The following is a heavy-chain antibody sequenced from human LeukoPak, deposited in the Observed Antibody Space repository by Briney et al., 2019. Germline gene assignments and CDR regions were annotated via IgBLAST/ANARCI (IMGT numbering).Heavy chain of an antibody. CDR1: GGSISSSSYY. J-gene: IGHJ4*02. CDR2: IYYSGST. D-gene: IGHD3/OR15-3a*01. V-gene: IGHV4-39*01. CDR3: ARRTGSHNY. Sequence: PSETLSLTCTVSGGSISSSSYYWGWIRQPPGKGLEWIGSIYYSGSTYYNPSLKSRVTISVDTSKNQFSLKLSSVTAADTAVYYCARRTGSHNYRGQGTLATVSS.